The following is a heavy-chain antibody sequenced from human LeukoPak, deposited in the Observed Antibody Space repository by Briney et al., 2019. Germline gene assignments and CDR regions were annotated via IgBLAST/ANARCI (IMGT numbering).Heavy chain of an antibody. CDR3: ARLGGYGYFDY. CDR2: IYHSGST. CDR1: GGSISSYY. V-gene: IGHV4-59*01. Sequence: SETLSLTCTVSGGSISSYYWSWIRQPPGKGLEWIGYIYHSGSTNYNPSLKSRVTISVDTSKSQFSLKLSSVTAADTAVYYCARLGGYGYFDYWGQGTLVTVSS. D-gene: IGHD5-12*01. J-gene: IGHJ4*02.